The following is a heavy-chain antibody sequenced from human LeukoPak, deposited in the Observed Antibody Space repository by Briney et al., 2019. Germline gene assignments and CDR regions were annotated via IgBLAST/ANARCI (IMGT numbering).Heavy chain of an antibody. D-gene: IGHD3-10*01. CDR1: GGSISSYY. CDR3: ARVDYYGSGSLDY. CDR2: IYYSGST. Sequence: SETLSLTCTVSGGSISSYYWSWIRQPPGKGLEWIGYIYYSGSTNYNPSLKSRVTISVDTSKNQFSLKLSSVTAVDTAVYYCARVDYYGSGSLDYWGQGTLVTVSS. V-gene: IGHV4-59*01. J-gene: IGHJ4*02.